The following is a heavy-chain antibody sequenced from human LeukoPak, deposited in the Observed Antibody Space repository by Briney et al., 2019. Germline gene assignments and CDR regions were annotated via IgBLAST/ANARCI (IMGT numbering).Heavy chain of an antibody. CDR2: IIPICGTA. J-gene: IGHJ3*02. CDR1: GGAFSSYA. Sequence: ASVKVCCNASGGAFSSYANSRGRQAPGQGLEWMGGIIPICGTANYAQKFQGRVTITTDESTSTLYMELNSLSSEDTAVYYCPALGYYDSSGYWPDALDIWGPGTMVTVSS. V-gene: IGHV1-69*05. CDR3: PALGYYDSSGYWPDALDI. D-gene: IGHD3-22*01.